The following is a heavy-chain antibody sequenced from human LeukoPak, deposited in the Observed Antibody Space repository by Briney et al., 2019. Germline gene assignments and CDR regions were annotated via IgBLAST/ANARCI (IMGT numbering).Heavy chain of an antibody. CDR3: ARAARLLWARFDP. CDR1: GGTFSSYA. Sequence: SVKVSCKASGGTFSSYAISWVRQAPGQGLEWMGGIIPIFGTANYAQKFQGRVTITAEESTSTASMDLSSLRSEDTAVYSCARAARLLWARFDPWGQGTLVTVSS. D-gene: IGHD1-26*01. V-gene: IGHV1-69*01. J-gene: IGHJ5*02. CDR2: IIPIFGTA.